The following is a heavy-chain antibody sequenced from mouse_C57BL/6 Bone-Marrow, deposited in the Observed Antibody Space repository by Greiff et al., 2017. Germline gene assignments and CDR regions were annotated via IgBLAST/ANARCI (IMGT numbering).Heavy chain of an antibody. J-gene: IGHJ1*03. D-gene: IGHD1-1*01. CDR1: GFSLSTSGMG. V-gene: IGHV8-12*01. CDR2: IYWDDDK. Sequence: QSSQTLSLTCSFSGFSLSTSGMGVSWIRQPSGKGLEWLAHIYWDDDKRYNPSLKSRLTISKDTSRNQVFLKITRVDTADTATYYCARRDLSREYFDVWGTGTTVTVSS. CDR3: ARRDLSREYFDV.